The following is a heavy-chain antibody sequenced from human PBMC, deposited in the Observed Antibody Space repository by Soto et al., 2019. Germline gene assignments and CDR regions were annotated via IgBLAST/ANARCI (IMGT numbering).Heavy chain of an antibody. D-gene: IGHD4-17*01. CDR1: GFTVSSNY. V-gene: IGHV3-66*01. Sequence: EVQLVESGGGLVQPGGSLRLSCAASGFTVSSNYMSWVRQAPGKGLEWVSVIYSGGSTYYADSVKGRFTISRDNSKNTLYLKMNSLRAEDTAVYYCARDPDYGRPGAWGQGTLVTVSS. CDR3: ARDPDYGRPGA. CDR2: IYSGGST. J-gene: IGHJ4*02.